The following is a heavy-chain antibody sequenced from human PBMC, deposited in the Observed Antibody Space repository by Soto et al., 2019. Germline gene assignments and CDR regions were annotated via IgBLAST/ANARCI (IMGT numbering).Heavy chain of an antibody. CDR1: GGSISSYY. CDR2: IYYTGLS. J-gene: IGHJ4*02. D-gene: IGHD3-9*01. Sequence: SETLSLTCTVSGGSISSYYWSWIRQPPGKGLEWIGYIYYTGLSNSNPSLNSRVTMSVDTSKNQFSLKLSSVTAADTAVYYCARHPGYDEMLTGYTTYYFYTWGQGILVTVAS. V-gene: IGHV4-59*08. CDR3: ARHPGYDEMLTGYTTYYFYT.